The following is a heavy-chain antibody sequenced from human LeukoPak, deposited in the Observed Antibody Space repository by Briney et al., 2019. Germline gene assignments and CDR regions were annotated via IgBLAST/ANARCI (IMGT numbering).Heavy chain of an antibody. CDR2: IKEDGSEK. CDR1: GFTFGTYW. D-gene: IGHD3-22*01. Sequence: PGGSLRLSCAASGFTFGTYWMSWVRQAPGKGLEWVANIKEDGSEKYYVDSVRGRFTISRDNAKNSLYLQVNTLRAEDTAVYFCAVMSNYYDSSAYYPFNHWGQGTLVTVSS. J-gene: IGHJ4*02. V-gene: IGHV3-7*01. CDR3: AVMSNYYDSSAYYPFNH.